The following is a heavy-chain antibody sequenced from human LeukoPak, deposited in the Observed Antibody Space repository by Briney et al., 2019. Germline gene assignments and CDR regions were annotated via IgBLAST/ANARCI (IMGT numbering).Heavy chain of an antibody. CDR2: IIPILGIA. CDR1: GGTFSSYA. Sequence: ASVKVSCKASGGTFSSYAISWVRQAPGQGLEWMGRIIPILGIANYAQKFQGRVTITADESTSTAYMELSSLRSEDTAVYYCARGADIVVVPAAMRAFDIWGQGTMVTVSS. CDR3: ARGADIVVVPAAMRAFDI. V-gene: IGHV1-69*04. D-gene: IGHD2-2*01. J-gene: IGHJ3*02.